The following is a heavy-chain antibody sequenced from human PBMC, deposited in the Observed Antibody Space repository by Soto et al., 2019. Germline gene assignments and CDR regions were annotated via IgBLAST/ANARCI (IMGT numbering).Heavy chain of an antibody. Sequence: HGGSLRLSCAASGFTFSSYEMNWVRQAPGKGLEWVSYISSSGSTIYYADSVKGRFTISRDNAKNSLYLQMNSLRAEDTAVYYCARVPALGITMVRGWFDPWGQGTLVTVSS. V-gene: IGHV3-48*03. D-gene: IGHD3-10*01. CDR1: GFTFSSYE. CDR3: ARVPALGITMVRGWFDP. J-gene: IGHJ5*02. CDR2: ISSSGSTI.